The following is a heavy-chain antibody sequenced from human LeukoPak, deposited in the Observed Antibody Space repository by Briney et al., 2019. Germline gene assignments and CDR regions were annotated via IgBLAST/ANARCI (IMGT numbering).Heavy chain of an antibody. CDR2: IYHSGST. V-gene: IGHV4-30-2*01. J-gene: IGHJ4*02. CDR1: GGSISSGGYY. CDR3: ARAYGDYSDPFDY. Sequence: SETLSLTCTVSGGSISSGGYYWSWIRQPPGKGLEWNGYIYHSGSTYYNPSLKSRVTISVDRSKNQFSLKLSSVTAADTAVYYCARAYGDYSDPFDYWGQGTLVTVSS. D-gene: IGHD4-17*01.